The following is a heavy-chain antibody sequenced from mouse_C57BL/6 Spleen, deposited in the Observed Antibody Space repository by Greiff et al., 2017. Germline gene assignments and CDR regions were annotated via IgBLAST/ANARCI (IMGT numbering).Heavy chain of an antibody. V-gene: IGHV1-59*01. J-gene: IGHJ3*01. CDR2: IDPSDSYT. Sequence: QVQLQQPGAELVRPGTSVKLSCKASGYTFTSYWMHWVKQRPRQGLEWIGVIDPSDSYTNYNQKFKGKATLTVDTSSSTAYMQLSSLTSEDSAVYYCVPYYYGSSYFFAYWGQGTLVTVSA. D-gene: IGHD1-1*01. CDR1: GYTFTSYW. CDR3: VPYYYGSSYFFAY.